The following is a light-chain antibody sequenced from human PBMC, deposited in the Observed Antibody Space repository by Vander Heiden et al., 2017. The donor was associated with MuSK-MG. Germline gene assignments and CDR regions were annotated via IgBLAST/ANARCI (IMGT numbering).Light chain of an antibody. Sequence: DIQMTQSPSSLSAFVGDRVTITCQASQDISNYLNWYQQKPGKAPKLLIYDASNLETGVPSRFSGSGSGTDFTFTISSLQPEDIATYYCQQYDNLFTFGHGTKVDIK. CDR3: QQYDNLFT. J-gene: IGKJ3*01. V-gene: IGKV1-33*01. CDR1: QDISNY. CDR2: DAS.